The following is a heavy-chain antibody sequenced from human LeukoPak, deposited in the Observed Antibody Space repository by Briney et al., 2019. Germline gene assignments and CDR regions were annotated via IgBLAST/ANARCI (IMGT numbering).Heavy chain of an antibody. CDR1: GGSISSYY. D-gene: IGHD5-18*01. Sequence: SETLSLTCTVSGGSISSYYWSWIRQPPGKGLEWIGSIYHSGSTYYNPSLKSRVTMSVDTSKNQFSLKLSSVTAADTAVYYCARDAVTTMGRSIDYWGQGTLVTVSS. CDR2: IYHSGST. V-gene: IGHV4-59*12. J-gene: IGHJ4*02. CDR3: ARDAVTTMGRSIDY.